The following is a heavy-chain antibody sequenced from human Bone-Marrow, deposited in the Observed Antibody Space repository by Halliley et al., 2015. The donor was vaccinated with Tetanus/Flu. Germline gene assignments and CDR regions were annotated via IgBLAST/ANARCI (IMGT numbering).Heavy chain of an antibody. CDR2: INTNDYT. CDR3: VRVPPFHFDL. V-gene: IGHV3-13*04. Sequence: EWVSHINTNDYTHHPDSVRGRFSISRENAHNALFLQMSSLRAGDTAVYYCVRVPPFHFDLWGQGPQVTVSS. J-gene: IGHJ4*02.